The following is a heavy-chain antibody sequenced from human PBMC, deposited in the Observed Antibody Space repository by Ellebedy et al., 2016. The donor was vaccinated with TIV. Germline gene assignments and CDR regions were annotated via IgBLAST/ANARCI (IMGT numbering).Heavy chain of an antibody. V-gene: IGHV1-18*01. CDR3: AARGYSAYQDY. D-gene: IGHD5-12*01. Sequence: ASVKVSXXASGYTFSGYGISWVRQAPGQGLEWMGWISAYNGNTNYAQKLQSRVTMTTDTSTSTAYMELRSLRSDDTAVYYCAARGYSAYQDYWGQGTLVTVSS. J-gene: IGHJ4*02. CDR1: GYTFSGYG. CDR2: ISAYNGNT.